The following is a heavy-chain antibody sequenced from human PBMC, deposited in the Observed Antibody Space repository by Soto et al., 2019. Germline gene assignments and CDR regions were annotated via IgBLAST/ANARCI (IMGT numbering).Heavy chain of an antibody. CDR2: ISSSGVAT. J-gene: IGHJ5*02. CDR1: GFTFSSYA. CDR3: ARTIAAAVHREWFGP. V-gene: IGHV3-64D*06. Sequence: GGSLRLSCSISGFTFSSYAMHWVRQAPGKGLQYVSSISSSGVATYYVDSVKGRFTISRDNSQSTLYLQMSSLRVEDTAVYYCARTIAAAVHREWFGPWGQGTLVTVSS. D-gene: IGHD6-13*01.